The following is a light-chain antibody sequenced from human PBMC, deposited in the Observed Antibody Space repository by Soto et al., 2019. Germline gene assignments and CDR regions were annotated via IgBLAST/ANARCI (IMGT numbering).Light chain of an antibody. CDR3: QQYGSSPNVHT. Sequence: EIVLTQSPGTLSLSPGERATLSCRASQSVSSSYLAWYQQKPGQAPRLLIYGASSRATGIPDRFSGSGSGTDFNLTHSRLEPEDFAVYLCQQYGSSPNVHTFGQGTKLEIK. CDR2: GAS. J-gene: IGKJ2*01. V-gene: IGKV3-20*01. CDR1: QSVSSSY.